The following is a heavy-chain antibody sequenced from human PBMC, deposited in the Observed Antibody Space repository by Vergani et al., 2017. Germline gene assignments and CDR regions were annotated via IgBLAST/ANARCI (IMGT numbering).Heavy chain of an antibody. CDR3: ASRWFGRRRDGDAFDI. CDR1: GASVNSYY. D-gene: IGHD3-10*01. CDR2: IYYSGST. J-gene: IGHJ3*02. Sequence: QVKLQESGPGLVKPSETLSLTCTVSGASVNSYYWSWIRQPPGKGLEWIGYIYYSGSTRYNPSLKSRVSISIDTSKNQFSLKLSSVTAADTAVYYCASRWFGRRRDGDAFDIWGQGTLVTVSS. V-gene: IGHV4-59*02.